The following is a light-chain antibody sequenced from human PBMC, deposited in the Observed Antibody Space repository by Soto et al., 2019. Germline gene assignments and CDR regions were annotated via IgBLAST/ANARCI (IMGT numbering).Light chain of an antibody. CDR2: EVT. CDR3: NSYTTSSTLV. J-gene: IGLJ1*01. CDR1: SSDVGGYNF. V-gene: IGLV2-14*03. Sequence: LTQPASVSGSPGQSITISCTGTSSDVGGYNFVSWYQQHPGKAPKLMIYEVTSRPSGVSNRFSGSKSGNTASLTISGPQAEDEADYYCNSYTTSSTLVFGTGTKVTVL.